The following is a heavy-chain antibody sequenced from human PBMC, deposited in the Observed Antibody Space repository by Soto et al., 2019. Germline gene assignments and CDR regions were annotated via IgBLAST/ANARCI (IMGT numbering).Heavy chain of an antibody. CDR2: IYDSGNT. J-gene: IGHJ4*02. CDR1: GGSISGTTYS. V-gene: IGHV4-30-2*01. Sequence: SETLSLICAVSGGSISGTTYSWSWIRQPPGKGLEWIGYIYDSGNTYYNPSLKSQFSISVDRSKNQFSLKLSSVTAADTAVYYCARGQGAAAGHSNFDYWGQGALVTVSS. D-gene: IGHD6-13*01. CDR3: ARGQGAAAGHSNFDY.